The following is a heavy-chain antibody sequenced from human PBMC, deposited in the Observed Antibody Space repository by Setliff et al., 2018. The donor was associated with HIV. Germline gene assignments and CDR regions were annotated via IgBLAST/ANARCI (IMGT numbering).Heavy chain of an antibody. Sequence: ASVKVSCKASGYTFTDYYMHWVRQAPGQGLEWMGRINPNSGGTNHAQKFQGMVTMTRDTSSSTDYMELSRLRSDDTAVYYCATMVYCTNGVCLDAFDLWGQGTMVTVSS. CDR2: INPNSGGT. CDR3: ATMVYCTNGVCLDAFDL. CDR1: GYTFTDYY. V-gene: IGHV1-2*06. J-gene: IGHJ3*01. D-gene: IGHD2-8*01.